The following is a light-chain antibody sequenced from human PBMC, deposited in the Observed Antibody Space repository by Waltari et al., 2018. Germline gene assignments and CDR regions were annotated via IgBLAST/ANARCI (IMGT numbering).Light chain of an antibody. V-gene: IGKV1-5*03. J-gene: IGKJ4*01. CDR3: QQYNVDSLT. Sequence: DIQMPQPPSTLSASVVDRVTITSRASQSISNWLAWYQQKPGKAPTFLIYMTSNLESGVPSRFSGSGSGTEFTLTISSLQPDDFATYCCQQYNVDSLTSGGGTKVEIK. CDR2: MTS. CDR1: QSISNW.